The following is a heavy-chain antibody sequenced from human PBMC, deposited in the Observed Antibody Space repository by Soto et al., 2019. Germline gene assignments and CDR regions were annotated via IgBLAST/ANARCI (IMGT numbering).Heavy chain of an antibody. J-gene: IGHJ4*02. Sequence: QVQLQQWGAGLVKPSETLSLSCAVYGQSFSGHSWAWIRQPPGKGLEWIGESSESGSTYYNPSLKSRVTISTDTSKNQFSLTLNSVTAADTAAYFCARGSGIVALPGELEDVNYDFWGQGTLVNVSS. D-gene: IGHD1-1*01. CDR1: GQSFSGHS. V-gene: IGHV4-34*01. CDR3: ARGSGIVALPGELEDVNYDF. CDR2: SSESGST.